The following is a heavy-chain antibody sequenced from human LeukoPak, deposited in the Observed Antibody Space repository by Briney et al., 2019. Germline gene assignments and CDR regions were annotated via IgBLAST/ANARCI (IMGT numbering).Heavy chain of an antibody. J-gene: IGHJ4*02. CDR1: GFTFSNAW. CDR3: ARDRLLAGLWFVYDY. D-gene: IGHD3-10*01. CDR2: IYSGGST. V-gene: IGHV3-53*01. Sequence: GGSLRLSCAASGFTFSNAWMSWVRQAPGKGLEWVSVIYSGGSTYYADSVKGRFTISRDNSKNTLYLQMNSLRAEDTAVYYCARDRLLAGLWFVYDYWGQGTLVTVSS.